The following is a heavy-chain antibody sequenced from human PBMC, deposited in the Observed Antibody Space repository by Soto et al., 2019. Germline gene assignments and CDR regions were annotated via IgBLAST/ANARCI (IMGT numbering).Heavy chain of an antibody. Sequence: QVQLVQSGAEVKKPGASVKVSCKASGYTFTRYGISWVRQAPRQGLEWMGWISAYNGNTKYAQKFQGRVTMTTDTSTSTAYMELRSLRSDDTAVYYCARDLGGSYYAPVDYWGQGTLVTVSS. D-gene: IGHD1-26*01. CDR1: GYTFTRYG. V-gene: IGHV1-18*01. CDR3: ARDLGGSYYAPVDY. CDR2: ISAYNGNT. J-gene: IGHJ4*02.